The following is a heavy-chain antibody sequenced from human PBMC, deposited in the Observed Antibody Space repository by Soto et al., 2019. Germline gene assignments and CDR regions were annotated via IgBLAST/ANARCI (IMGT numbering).Heavy chain of an antibody. CDR3: ARRSRMVRGATTVENWFDP. Sequence: TSETLSLTCTVSGGSISSSSYYWGWIRQPPGKGLEWIGSIYYSGSTYYNPSLKSRVTISVDTSKNQFSLKLSSVTAADTAVYYCARRSRMVRGATTVENWFDPWGQGTLVTVSS. J-gene: IGHJ5*02. D-gene: IGHD3-10*01. CDR2: IYYSGST. V-gene: IGHV4-39*01. CDR1: GGSISSSSYY.